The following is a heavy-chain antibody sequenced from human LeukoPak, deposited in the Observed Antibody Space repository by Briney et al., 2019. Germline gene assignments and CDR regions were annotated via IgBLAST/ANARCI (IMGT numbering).Heavy chain of an antibody. CDR3: ARDPQPGIAAAGNFDY. J-gene: IGHJ4*02. CDR1: GGTFSSYA. D-gene: IGHD6-13*01. CDR2: IIPIFGTA. V-gene: IGHV1-69*01. Sequence: ASVKVSCKASGGTFSSYAISWVRQAPGQELEWMGGIIPIFGTANYAQKFQGRVTITADESTSTAYMELSSLRSEDTAVYYCARDPQPGIAAAGNFDYWGQGTLVTVSS.